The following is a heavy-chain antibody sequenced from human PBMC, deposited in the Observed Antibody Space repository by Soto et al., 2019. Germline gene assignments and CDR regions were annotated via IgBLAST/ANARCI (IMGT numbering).Heavy chain of an antibody. J-gene: IGHJ5*02. D-gene: IGHD3-22*01. V-gene: IGHV1-46*01. CDR3: AISYYPRCVFLS. CDR2: IDPSGNGT. CDR1: GHTLINYY. Sequence: ASVKVSCKTSGHTLINYYMHWVRQAPGQGLDWLGKIDPSGNGTSYAERFQGRITLTSDTSTKTVYVELSSLRSEDTAIYYCAISYYPRCVFLSWGQGTLVTVSS.